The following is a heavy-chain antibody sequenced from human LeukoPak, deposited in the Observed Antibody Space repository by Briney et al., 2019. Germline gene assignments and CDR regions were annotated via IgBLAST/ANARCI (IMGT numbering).Heavy chain of an antibody. D-gene: IGHD5/OR15-5a*01. CDR3: AGGVYGYNAFDY. V-gene: IGHV3-48*02. CDR2: ISSGRSVM. CDR1: GFTFSVYG. J-gene: IGHJ4*02. Sequence: PGGSLRLSCAASGFTFSVYGMSWVRQAPGKGLEWVSHISSGRSVMNYADSVKGRFTISRDNGKNSVYLQTNSLRDEDTAVYYCAGGVYGYNAFDYWGQGTLVSVSS.